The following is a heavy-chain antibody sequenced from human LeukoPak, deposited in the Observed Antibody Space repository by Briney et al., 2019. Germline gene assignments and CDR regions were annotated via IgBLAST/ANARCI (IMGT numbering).Heavy chain of an antibody. V-gene: IGHV3-30*04. CDR1: GFTFSSYA. CDR2: ISYDGSNK. J-gene: IGHJ4*02. CDR3: ARDLGGPFDY. Sequence: GGSLRLSCAASGFTFSSYAMHWVRQAPGKGLEWVAVISYDGSNKYYADSVKGRFTISRDNSKNTLYLQMNSLRAEDTAVYYCARDLGGPFDYWGQGTLVTVYS. D-gene: IGHD3-16*01.